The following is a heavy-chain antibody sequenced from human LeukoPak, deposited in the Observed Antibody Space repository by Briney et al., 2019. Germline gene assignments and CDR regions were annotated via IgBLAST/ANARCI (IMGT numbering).Heavy chain of an antibody. J-gene: IGHJ4*02. CDR2: ISACNGNT. V-gene: IGHV1-18*01. CDR1: GYTFTSYG. D-gene: IGHD6-19*01. CDR3: ARPSSSGWYHRPQSGHYFDY. Sequence: ASVKVSCKASGYTFTSYGISWVRQAPGQGLEWMGWISACNGNTNYAQKLQGRVTMTTDTSTSTAYMELRSLRSDDTAVYYCARPSSSGWYHRPQSGHYFDYWGQGTLVTVSS.